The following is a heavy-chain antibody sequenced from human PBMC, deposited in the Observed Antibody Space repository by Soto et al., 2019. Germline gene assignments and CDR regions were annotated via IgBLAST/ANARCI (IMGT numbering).Heavy chain of an antibody. CDR3: ARQNFDWYNWFDP. V-gene: IGHV4-59*08. Sequence: PSETLSLTCTVSGGSISSYYWSWIRQPPGKGLEWIGYIYYSGSTNYNPSLKSRVTISVDTSKNQFSLKLSSVTAADTAVYYCARQNFDWYNWFDPWGKGTLVTVSS. J-gene: IGHJ5*02. CDR2: IYYSGST. CDR1: GGSISSYY. D-gene: IGHD3-9*01.